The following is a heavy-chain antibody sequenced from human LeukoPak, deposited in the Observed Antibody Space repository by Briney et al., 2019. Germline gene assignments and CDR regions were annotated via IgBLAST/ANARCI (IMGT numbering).Heavy chain of an antibody. CDR1: GGSISSSSYY. J-gene: IGHJ6*02. Sequence: SETLSLTCTVSGGSISSSSYYWGWIRQPPGKGLEWIGSIYYSGSTYYNPSLKSRVTISVDTSKNQFSLKLSSVTAADTAVYYCAKQDIVAVPAAFYYYYGMDVWGQGTTVTVSS. V-gene: IGHV4-39*01. D-gene: IGHD2-2*01. CDR3: AKQDIVAVPAAFYYYYGMDV. CDR2: IYYSGST.